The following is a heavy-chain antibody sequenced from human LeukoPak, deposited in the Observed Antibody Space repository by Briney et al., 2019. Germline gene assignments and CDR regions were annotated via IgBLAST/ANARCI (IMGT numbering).Heavy chain of an antibody. J-gene: IGHJ4*02. CDR2: IIPIFGTA. Sequence: SVKVSCKASGGTFSSYAISWVRQAPGQGLEWMGGIIPIFGTANYAQKFQGRVTITTDESTSTAYMELSSLRSEDTAVYYCARDSLVQPRQRPGIVGANHYFDYWGQGTLVTVSS. D-gene: IGHD1-26*01. CDR1: GGTFSSYA. V-gene: IGHV1-69*05. CDR3: ARDSLVQPRQRPGIVGANHYFDY.